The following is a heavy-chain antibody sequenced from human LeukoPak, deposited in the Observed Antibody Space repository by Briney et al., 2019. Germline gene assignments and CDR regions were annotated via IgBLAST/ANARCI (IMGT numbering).Heavy chain of an antibody. CDR3: ARALTTVTSYYYYGMDV. J-gene: IGHJ6*04. CDR1: GGTFSSYA. CDR2: IIPIFGKA. V-gene: IGHV1-69*06. Sequence: SVKVSCKASGGTFSSYAISWVRQAPGQGLEWMGGIIPIFGKANYAQKFQGRVTITADKSTSTAYMELSSLRSEDTAVYYCARALTTVTSYYYYGMDVWGKGTTVTVSS. D-gene: IGHD4-17*01.